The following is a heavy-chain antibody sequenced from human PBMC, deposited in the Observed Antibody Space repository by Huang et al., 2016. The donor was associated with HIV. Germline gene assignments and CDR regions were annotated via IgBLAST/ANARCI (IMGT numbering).Heavy chain of an antibody. V-gene: IGHV3-30*18. CDR2: ISYYGSST. J-gene: IGHJ4*02. D-gene: IGHD1-26*01. CDR1: GFTFNKFD. CDR3: AKDGRGSGTYYDYFEY. Sequence: QVQLVESGGGVVQPGRSLRLSWAAFGFTFNKFDIHLVGQAPGKGLEWVAIISYYGSSTHHADSVKSRFTISRDNSRNTVYLQMNSLKVEDTAVYYCAKDGRGSGTYYDYFEYWGQGTLVTVSS.